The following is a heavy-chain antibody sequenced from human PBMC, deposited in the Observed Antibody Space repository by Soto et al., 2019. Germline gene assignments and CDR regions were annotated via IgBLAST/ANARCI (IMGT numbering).Heavy chain of an antibody. V-gene: IGHV3-23*01. J-gene: IGHJ6*02. CDR2: ISGSGSST. Sequence: GGSLRLSCAASGFTFSSYAMSWVRQAPGKGLEWVSAISGSGSSTYYADSVKGRFTISRDNSKNTLYLQMNSLRAEDTAVYYCARLSTIFGVVIHYGMDVWGQGTTVTVSS. CDR1: GFTFSSYA. D-gene: IGHD3-3*01. CDR3: ARLSTIFGVVIHYGMDV.